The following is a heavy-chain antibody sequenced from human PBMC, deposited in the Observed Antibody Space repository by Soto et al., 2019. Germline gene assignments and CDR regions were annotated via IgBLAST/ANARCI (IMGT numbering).Heavy chain of an antibody. CDR2: ISGSGGSK. V-gene: IGHV3-23*01. D-gene: IGHD6-19*01. J-gene: IGHJ3*02. CDR3: AKGGSNGWYGACDI. Sequence: EVQLLESGGGLVQPGGSLRLSCAASGFTFSSYVMNWVRQAPGKGLEWVSTISGSGGSKYYADSVEGRFTFSRDNSKYTLHLLMNSLRAEDAAVYYCAKGGSNGWYGACDIWGQGTMVTVSS. CDR1: GFTFSSYV.